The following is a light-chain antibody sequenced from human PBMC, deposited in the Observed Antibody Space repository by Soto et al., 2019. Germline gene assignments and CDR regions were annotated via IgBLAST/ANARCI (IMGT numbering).Light chain of an antibody. CDR1: QDISNY. Sequence: DIQMTQSPSSLSASVADRVTITCQASQDISNYLNWDQQKPGKAPKLLIYDASNLETGVPSRFSGSGSGTDFTFTISSLQPADIATYYCQQYDNLPFTFGPGTKVDIK. J-gene: IGKJ3*01. CDR2: DAS. V-gene: IGKV1-33*01. CDR3: QQYDNLPFT.